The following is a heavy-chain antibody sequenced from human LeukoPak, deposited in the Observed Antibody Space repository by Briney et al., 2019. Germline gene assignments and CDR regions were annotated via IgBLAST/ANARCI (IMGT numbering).Heavy chain of an antibody. CDR1: GGSFSGYY. CDR3: ARHDSSSWYYFDY. J-gene: IGHJ4*02. D-gene: IGHD6-13*01. V-gene: IGHV4-34*01. Sequence: SETLSLTCAVYGGSFSGYYWSWIRQPPGKGLEWIGEINHSGSTNYNPSLKSRVTISVDTSKNQFSLKLSSVIAADTAVYYCARHDSSSWYYFDYWGQGTLVTVSS. CDR2: INHSGST.